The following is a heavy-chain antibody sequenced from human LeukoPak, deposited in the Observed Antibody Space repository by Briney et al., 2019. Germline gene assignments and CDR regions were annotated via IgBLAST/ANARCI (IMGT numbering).Heavy chain of an antibody. CDR2: INHSGST. Sequence: PSETLSLTCAVYGGSFSGYYWSWIRQPPGKGLEWIGEINHSGSTNYNPSLKSRVTISVDTSKNQFSLKLSSVTAADTAVYYCARRRRVPMTTVTTTPRAYYYYYYMDVWGKGTTVTISS. J-gene: IGHJ6*03. CDR3: ARRRRVPMTTVTTTPRAYYYYYYMDV. D-gene: IGHD4-17*01. CDR1: GGSFSGYY. V-gene: IGHV4-34*01.